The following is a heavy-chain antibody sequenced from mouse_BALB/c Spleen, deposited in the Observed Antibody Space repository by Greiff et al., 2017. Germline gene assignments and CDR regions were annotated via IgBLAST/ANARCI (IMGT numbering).Heavy chain of an antibody. V-gene: IGHV1-69*02. CDR3: ARDMDY. CDR2: IDPSDSYT. J-gene: IGHJ4*01. Sequence: QVQLKESGAELVKPGASVKLSCKASGYTFTSYWMHWVKQRPGQGLEWIGEIDPSDSYTNYNQKFKGKATLTVDKSSSTAYMQLSSLTSEDSAVYYCARDMDYWGQGTSVTVSS. CDR1: GYTFTSYW.